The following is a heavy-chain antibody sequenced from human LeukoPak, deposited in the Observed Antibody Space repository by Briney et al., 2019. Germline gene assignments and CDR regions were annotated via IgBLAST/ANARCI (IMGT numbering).Heavy chain of an antibody. CDR2: MSGSGDST. D-gene: IGHD4-17*01. V-gene: IGHV3-23*01. Sequence: GGSLRLSCAASGFTFSSYAMSWVRQAPGKGLEWVSGMSGSGDSTYYADSVKGRFTVSRDSSKNTLYLQMDSLRAEDTAVYYCAKQRGASNYTVTGYWGQGTLVTVSS. CDR1: GFTFSSYA. J-gene: IGHJ4*02. CDR3: AKQRGASNYTVTGY.